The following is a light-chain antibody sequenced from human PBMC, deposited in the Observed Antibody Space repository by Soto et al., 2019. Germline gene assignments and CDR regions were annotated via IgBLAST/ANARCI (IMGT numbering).Light chain of an antibody. Sequence: EIVMTQSPATLSVSPWETASLSCRASQSAGNFLAWYQQKPGQAPRLLIYYISTRATGIPARFSGSGSGTEFTLTTNSLQSEDSAVYYCQQHNQWPITFGQGTRLEIK. CDR3: QQHNQWPIT. J-gene: IGKJ5*01. CDR1: QSAGNF. V-gene: IGKV3D-15*01. CDR2: YIS.